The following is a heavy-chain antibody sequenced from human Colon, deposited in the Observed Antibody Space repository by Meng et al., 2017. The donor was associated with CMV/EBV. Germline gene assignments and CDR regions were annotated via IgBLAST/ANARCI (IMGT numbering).Heavy chain of an antibody. D-gene: IGHD1-26*01. Sequence: GESLKISCAASGFRFGSFGMHWVRQAPGKGLEWVTMMSYDRRNKYYADSVKGRFTISRDNSKNTVYLHMESLRIEDTAVYYCARDGVTSRPLVGDGMDVWGQGTTVTVSS. J-gene: IGHJ6*02. CDR3: ARDGVTSRPLVGDGMDV. CDR2: MSYDRRNK. CDR1: GFRFGSFG. V-gene: IGHV3-30*04.